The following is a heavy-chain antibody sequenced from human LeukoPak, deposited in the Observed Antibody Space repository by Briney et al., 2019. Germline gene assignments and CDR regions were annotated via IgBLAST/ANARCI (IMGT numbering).Heavy chain of an antibody. J-gene: IGHJ5*02. CDR2: IYTIVST. V-gene: IGHV4-4*07. CDR1: GGSISSYY. D-gene: IGHD3-22*01. CDR3: AREGYYYDSSGYYHGDNWFDP. Sequence: SETLSLTCTVAGGSISSYYWSRIRQPAGKVLEWIGRIYTIVSTNYNPSLKTRVTMSGDTSKNQFSLKLSTVTAADTAVCYCAREGYYYDSSGYYHGDNWFDPWGQGTLVTVSS.